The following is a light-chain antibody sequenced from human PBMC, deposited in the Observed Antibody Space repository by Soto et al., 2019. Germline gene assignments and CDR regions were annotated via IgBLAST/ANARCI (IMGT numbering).Light chain of an antibody. CDR2: DVS. V-gene: IGLV2-11*01. Sequence: QSALTQPRSVSGSPGQSVTISCTGTSSDVGGYTYVSWYQQHPGKAPKLMIYDVSKRPSGVPDRFSGSKSGNTASLTISGLQAEDEAEYYCCSYAGSYTFHVVFGGGTKLTVL. CDR1: SSDVGGYTY. CDR3: CSYAGSYTFHVV. J-gene: IGLJ2*01.